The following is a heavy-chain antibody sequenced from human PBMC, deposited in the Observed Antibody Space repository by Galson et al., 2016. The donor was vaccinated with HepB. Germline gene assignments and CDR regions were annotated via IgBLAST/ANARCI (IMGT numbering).Heavy chain of an antibody. CDR1: GFTFSDYL. D-gene: IGHD2-15*01. Sequence: SLRLSCATSGFTFSDYLMYWIRQAPGEVLEWLARISHDAIHNTYADPLKGRFTISRDNSKNTLYLQMNTLRAEDTAVYYCARGTFCSGDSCYSPAFDMWGQATMVTVSS. CDR2: ISHDAIHN. J-gene: IGHJ3*02. CDR3: ARGTFCSGDSCYSPAFDM. V-gene: IGHV3-30-3*01.